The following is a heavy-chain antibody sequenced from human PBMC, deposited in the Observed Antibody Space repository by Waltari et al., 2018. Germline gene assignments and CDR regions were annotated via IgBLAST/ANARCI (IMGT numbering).Heavy chain of an antibody. CDR1: GFTFSSYS. Sequence: EVQLVESGGGLVQPGGSLRLSCAASGFTFSSYSMNWVRQAPGKGLEWVSYISSSSSTIYYADSVKGRFTISRDNAKNSLYLQMNSLRAEDTAVYYCARAYDYGDRGWFDPWGQGTLVTVSS. CDR3: ARAYDYGDRGWFDP. CDR2: ISSSSSTI. D-gene: IGHD4-17*01. V-gene: IGHV3-48*01. J-gene: IGHJ5*02.